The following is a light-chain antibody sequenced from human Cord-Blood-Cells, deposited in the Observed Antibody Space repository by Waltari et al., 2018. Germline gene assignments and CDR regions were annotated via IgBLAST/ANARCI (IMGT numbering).Light chain of an antibody. CDR2: DVS. J-gene: IGLJ2*01. CDR3: CSYAGSYTGV. Sequence: SALTQPRSVSGAPVPSVTISCTGTSSVVGGSNYLPGYPQHPGKAPKLIIYDVSKRPSGVPDRFSGSKSGNTASLTISGLQAEDEADYYCCSYAGSYTGVFGGGTKLTVL. CDR1: SSVVGGSNY. V-gene: IGLV2-11*02.